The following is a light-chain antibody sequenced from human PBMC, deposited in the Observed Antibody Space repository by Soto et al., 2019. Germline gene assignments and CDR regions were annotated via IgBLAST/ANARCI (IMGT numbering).Light chain of an antibody. CDR3: QQYGDSPLT. V-gene: IGKV3-20*01. Sequence: EILLTQSPSTLSLSPGEGVTLSCRASQSVTVNSLAWYQQKPGQAPRLLIYAASTRAAAVPDRSTGSGSGTDFALTISRLETEDFGVYYCQQYGDSPLTSGPGTKVDIK. CDR2: AAS. CDR1: QSVTVNS. J-gene: IGKJ3*01.